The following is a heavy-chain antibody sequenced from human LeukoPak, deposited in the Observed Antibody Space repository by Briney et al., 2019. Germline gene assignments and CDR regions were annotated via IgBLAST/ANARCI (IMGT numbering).Heavy chain of an antibody. Sequence: GGSLRLSCAASGFTFSSYSMNWVRQAPGKGLEWVSYISSSWSYIYYADSVKGRFTISRDNAKNSLYLQMNSLRAEDTAVYYCATSSGGSTYYFDYWGQGTLVAVSS. D-gene: IGHD2-15*01. CDR2: ISSSWSYI. CDR3: ATSSGGSTYYFDY. CDR1: GFTFSSYS. J-gene: IGHJ4*02. V-gene: IGHV3-21*01.